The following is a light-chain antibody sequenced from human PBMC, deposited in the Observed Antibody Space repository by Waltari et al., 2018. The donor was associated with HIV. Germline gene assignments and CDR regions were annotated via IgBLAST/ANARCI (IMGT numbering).Light chain of an antibody. Sequence: QSALTQPPSVSGSPGPSVTISCTGNRSDVGDYNYVSWYQQHPGKAPKLTIFDVSPPPPVVPARFSGSKSGSPASVTISGLQTEDEADYFCCAYAAAHISYVFGSGTKVAVL. J-gene: IGLJ1*01. CDR3: CAYAAAHISYV. CDR1: RSDVGDYNY. V-gene: IGLV2-11*01. CDR2: DVS.